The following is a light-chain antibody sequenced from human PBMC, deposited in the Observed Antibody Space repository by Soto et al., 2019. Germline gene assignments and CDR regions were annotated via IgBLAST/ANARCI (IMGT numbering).Light chain of an antibody. CDR1: QGVSSA. Sequence: AIQLTQSPSSLSASVGDRVTITCRASQGVSSALAWYQHKPGKAAKLLIYDASTLESGVPSRFSGSGSGTDFTLTISRLQPEDFATYYCQQFNSYPITFGQGPRLEIK. J-gene: IGKJ5*01. V-gene: IGKV1-13*02. CDR2: DAS. CDR3: QQFNSYPIT.